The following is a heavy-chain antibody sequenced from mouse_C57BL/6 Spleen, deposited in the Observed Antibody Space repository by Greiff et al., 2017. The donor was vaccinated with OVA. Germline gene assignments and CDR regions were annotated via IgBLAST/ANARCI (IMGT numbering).Heavy chain of an antibody. CDR2: IDPETGGT. V-gene: IGHV1-15*01. J-gene: IGHJ3*01. Sequence: VKLQESGAELVRPGASVTLSCKASGYTFTDYEMHWVKQTPVHGLEWIGAIDPETGGTAYNQKFKGKAILTADKSSSTAYMELRSLTSEDSAVYYCTRYPDAYWGQGTLVTVSA. CDR1: GYTFTDYE. CDR3: TRYPDAY.